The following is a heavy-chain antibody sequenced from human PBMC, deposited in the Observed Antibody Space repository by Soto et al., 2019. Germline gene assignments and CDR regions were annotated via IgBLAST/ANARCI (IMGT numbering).Heavy chain of an antibody. D-gene: IGHD4-17*01. CDR1: GASINTPNW. CDR3: ARSDYGDSNSQFFDY. Sequence: SETLSLTCTISGASINTPNWWNWIRQSPEKGLEWIGQILHSGSTNYNPSLQTRVTMSVDKSKNQFFLYLTSVTAADTAFYFCARSDYGDSNSQFFDYWGQGTLVTSPQ. J-gene: IGHJ4*02. CDR2: ILHSGST. V-gene: IGHV4-4*02.